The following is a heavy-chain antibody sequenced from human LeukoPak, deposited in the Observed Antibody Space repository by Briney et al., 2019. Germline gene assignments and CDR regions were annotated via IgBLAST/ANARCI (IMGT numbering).Heavy chain of an antibody. V-gene: IGHV3-43D*03. CDR1: GFTFSDYA. CDR2: ISWDGGST. CDR3: AKGFSLDY. Sequence: GGSLRLSCASSGFTFSDYAMHWVRQAPGKGLEWVSLISWDGGSTYYADSVKGRFTISRDNSKNSLYLQMNSLRAEDTALYYCAKGFSLDYWGQGTLVTVSS. D-gene: IGHD2/OR15-2a*01. J-gene: IGHJ4*02.